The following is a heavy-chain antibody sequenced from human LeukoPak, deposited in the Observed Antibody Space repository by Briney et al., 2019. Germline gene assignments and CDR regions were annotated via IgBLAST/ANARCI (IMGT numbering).Heavy chain of an antibody. CDR1: GYTLTELS. CDR3: ATSRVQLGGFDY. J-gene: IGHJ4*02. Sequence: ASVKVSCKVSGYTLTELSMHWVRQAPGEGLEWMGGFDPEDGETIYAQKFQGRVTMTEDTSTDTAYMELSSLRSEDTAVYYCATSRVQLGGFDYWGQGTLVTVSS. D-gene: IGHD3-16*01. CDR2: FDPEDGET. V-gene: IGHV1-24*01.